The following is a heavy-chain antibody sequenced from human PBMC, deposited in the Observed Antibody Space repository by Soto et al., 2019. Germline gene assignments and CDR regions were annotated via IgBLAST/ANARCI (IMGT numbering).Heavy chain of an antibody. D-gene: IGHD6-13*01. CDR3: AKGGAIVAAGTRVYLYNAMDV. CDR1: GYTFTGYY. Sequence: AAVKVSCKAAGYTFTGYYVHWVRQAPGQGLEWMGWINPNSGDTYLAQRFQGRVTMNRDTSIGTAYMELRGLTSDDTAEYYCAKGGAIVAAGTRVYLYNAMDVWGQGTTVTVSS. V-gene: IGHV1-2*02. J-gene: IGHJ6*02. CDR2: INPNSGDT.